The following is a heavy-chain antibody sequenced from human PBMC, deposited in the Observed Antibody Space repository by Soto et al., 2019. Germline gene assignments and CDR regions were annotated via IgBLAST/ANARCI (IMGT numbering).Heavy chain of an antibody. CDR1: GFTFSSYA. V-gene: IGHV3-30-3*01. D-gene: IGHD3-22*01. CDR3: ARGSVVVVITGPYYFDY. CDR2: ISYDGSNK. Sequence: GSLLLSCAASGFTFSSYAMHWVRQAPGKGLEWVAVISYDGSNKYYADSVKGRFTISRDNSKNTLYLQMNSLRAEDTAVYYCARGSVVVVITGPYYFDYWGQGTLVTVSS. J-gene: IGHJ4*02.